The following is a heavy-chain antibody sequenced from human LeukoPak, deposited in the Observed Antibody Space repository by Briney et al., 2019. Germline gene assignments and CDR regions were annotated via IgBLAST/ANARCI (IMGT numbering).Heavy chain of an antibody. V-gene: IGHV3-9*01. Sequence: GGSLRLSCAASGFDFEDYAIHWVRQVPGKGLEWVSGISWNSGAKAYADSVRGRFTISRDNARNSLYLQMNSLRGEDTALYYCAKARLMAAPFYYYGMDVWGPGTTVTVSS. J-gene: IGHJ6*02. D-gene: IGHD5-24*01. CDR3: AKARLMAAPFYYYGMDV. CDR1: GFDFEDYA. CDR2: ISWNSGAK.